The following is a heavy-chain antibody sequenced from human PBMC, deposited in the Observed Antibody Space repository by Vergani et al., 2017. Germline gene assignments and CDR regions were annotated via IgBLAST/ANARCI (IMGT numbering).Heavy chain of an antibody. D-gene: IGHD3-10*01. J-gene: IGHJ6*02. CDR2: IGTAGDT. V-gene: IGHV3-13*01. Sequence: VQLVESGGGVVQPGRSLRLSCAASGFTFSTYDMHWVRQATGKGLEWVSAIGTAGDTYYPGSVKGRFTISRDNSKNSLYLQMNSLRAEDTALYYCAKDTPSVRGVRPPYYYGMDVWGQGTTVTVSS. CDR3: AKDTPSVRGVRPPYYYGMDV. CDR1: GFTFSTYD.